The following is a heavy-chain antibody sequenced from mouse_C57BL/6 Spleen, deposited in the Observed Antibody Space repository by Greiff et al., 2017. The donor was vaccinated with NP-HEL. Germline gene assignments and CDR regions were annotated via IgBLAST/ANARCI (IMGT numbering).Heavy chain of an antibody. CDR1: GYTFTSYW. J-gene: IGHJ3*01. CDR2: IYPSDSET. Sequence: QVQLQQPGAELVRPGSSVKLSCKASGYTFTSYWMDWVKQRPGQGLEWIGNIYPSDSETHYNQKFKDKATLTVDKSSSTAYMQLSSLTSEDSAVYYGARGFDGYSFFAYWGQGTLVTVSA. V-gene: IGHV1-61*01. D-gene: IGHD2-3*01. CDR3: ARGFDGYSFFAY.